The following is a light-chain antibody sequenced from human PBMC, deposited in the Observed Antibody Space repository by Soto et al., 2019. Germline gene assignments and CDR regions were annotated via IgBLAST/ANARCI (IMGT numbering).Light chain of an antibody. CDR2: AAS. V-gene: IGKV1-39*01. J-gene: IGKJ1*01. Sequence: IQLTLSPSSLAASVGGSVTMTCRASQSISSYLNWYQQKPGKAPKLLIYAASSMQSGVPSRFSGSGSGTDFTLTISSLQPEDFATYYCQQSYSTPRTFGQGTKVDIK. CDR1: QSISSY. CDR3: QQSYSTPRT.